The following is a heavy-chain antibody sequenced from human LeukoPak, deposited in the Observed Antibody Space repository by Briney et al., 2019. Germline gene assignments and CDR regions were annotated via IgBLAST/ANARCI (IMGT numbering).Heavy chain of an antibody. Sequence: SETLSLTCTVSGVSVSSGSYFWSWIRQPPGEGPQWLGYIYHDGSTNYSPSLRSRVSISVDTSKNQFSLKLISVTTADTAVYFCATFFDFWFGPWGQGTQVTVSS. V-gene: IGHV4-61*01. CDR3: ATFFDFWFGP. CDR2: IYHDGST. CDR1: GVSVSSGSYF. J-gene: IGHJ5*02. D-gene: IGHD5/OR15-5a*01.